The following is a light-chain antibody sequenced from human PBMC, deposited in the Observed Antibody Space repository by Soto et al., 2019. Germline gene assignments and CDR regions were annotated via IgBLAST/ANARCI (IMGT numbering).Light chain of an antibody. CDR3: QQYSRCST. V-gene: IGKV1-5*03. CDR1: QTISSW. CDR2: KAS. J-gene: IGKJ1*01. Sequence: DIQVTQSPSTLSASVGDRVTITCRASQTISSWLAWYQQKPGMAPKLLIYKASTLQGGVPSRFSGSGSGTEFTLTISSLQPDDFATYYCQQYSRCSTFGQGTKVELK.